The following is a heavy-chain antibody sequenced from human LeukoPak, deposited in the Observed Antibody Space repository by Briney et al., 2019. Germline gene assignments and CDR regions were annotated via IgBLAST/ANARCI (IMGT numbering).Heavy chain of an antibody. CDR1: GFTVSSNY. J-gene: IGHJ6*03. CDR2: IYSGGST. Sequence: GGSLRLSCAASGFTVSSNYMSWVRQAPGKGLEWVSVIYSGGSTYYADSVKGRFTISRDNSKNTLYLRMNSLRAEDTAVYYCAREGQARRQRYYYYMDVWGKGTTVTVSS. CDR3: AREGQARRQRYYYYMDV. D-gene: IGHD5-18*01. V-gene: IGHV3-66*02.